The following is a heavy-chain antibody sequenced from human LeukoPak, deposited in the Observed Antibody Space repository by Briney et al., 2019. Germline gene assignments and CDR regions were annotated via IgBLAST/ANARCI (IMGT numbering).Heavy chain of an antibody. Sequence: GGSLRLSCAASGFTFSSYWMHWVRQAPGKGLVWVSRINSDGSSTSYADSVKGRFTISRDNAKNTLYLQMNSLRAEDTAVYYCARVDDCSSTSCYYRIYYYYYGMDVWGQGTTVTVSS. V-gene: IGHV3-74*01. CDR1: GFTFSSYW. CDR3: ARVDDCSSTSCYYRIYYYYYGMDV. CDR2: INSDGSST. J-gene: IGHJ6*02. D-gene: IGHD2-2*01.